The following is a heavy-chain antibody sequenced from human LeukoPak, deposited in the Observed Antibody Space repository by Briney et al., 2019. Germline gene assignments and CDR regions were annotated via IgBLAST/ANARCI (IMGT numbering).Heavy chain of an antibody. CDR1: GGSISSSSYY. D-gene: IGHD6-13*01. Sequence: SETLSLTCTVSGGSISSSSYYWGWIRQPPGKGLEWIGYIYYSGSTNYNPSLKSRVTISVDTSKNQFSLKLSSVTAADTAVYYCARVYSSSCFDYWGQGTLVTVSS. J-gene: IGHJ4*02. CDR2: IYYSGST. CDR3: ARVYSSSCFDY. V-gene: IGHV4-61*05.